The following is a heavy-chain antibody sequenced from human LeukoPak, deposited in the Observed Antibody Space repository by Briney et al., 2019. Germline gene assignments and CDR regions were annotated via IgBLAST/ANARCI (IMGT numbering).Heavy chain of an antibody. Sequence: AGGSLRLSCAASGFTFSSYAMSWVCQAPGKGLEWVSAISGSGGSTYYADSVKGRFTISRDNSKNTLYLQMNSLRAEDTAVYYCAKSLPPTTGFDFDYWGQGTLVTVSS. D-gene: IGHD4-11*01. CDR1: GFTFSSYA. V-gene: IGHV3-23*01. CDR3: AKSLPPTTGFDFDY. J-gene: IGHJ4*02. CDR2: ISGSGGST.